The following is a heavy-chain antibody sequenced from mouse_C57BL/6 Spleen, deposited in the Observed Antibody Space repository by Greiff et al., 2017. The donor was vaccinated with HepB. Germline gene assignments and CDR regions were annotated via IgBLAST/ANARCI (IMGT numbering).Heavy chain of an antibody. CDR3: ARYDYDGGHFDY. CDR2: INPNNGGT. J-gene: IGHJ2*01. Sequence: SGPELVKPGASVKIPCKASGYTFTDYNMDWVKQSHGKSLEWIGDINPNNGGTIYNQKFKGKATLTVDKSSSTAYMELRSLTSEDTAVYYCARYDYDGGHFDYWGQGTTLTVSS. CDR1: GYTFTDYN. D-gene: IGHD2-4*01. V-gene: IGHV1-18*01.